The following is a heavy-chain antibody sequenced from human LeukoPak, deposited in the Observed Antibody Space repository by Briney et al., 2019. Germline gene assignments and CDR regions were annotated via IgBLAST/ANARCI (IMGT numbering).Heavy chain of an antibody. CDR3: ARTFCGGDCQSWDK. J-gene: IGHJ4*02. CDR1: GFTLSSTY. D-gene: IGHD2-21*02. Sequence: GRSLRLSCAASGFTLSSTYMSWVRHAPGKGLEWASLIHGDGKTDYAASVKGRFTVSRDNSKNTLYLQMNSLRDEDTAVYYCARTFCGGDCQSWDKWGQGTLVTVSS. CDR2: IHGDGKT. V-gene: IGHV3-53*01.